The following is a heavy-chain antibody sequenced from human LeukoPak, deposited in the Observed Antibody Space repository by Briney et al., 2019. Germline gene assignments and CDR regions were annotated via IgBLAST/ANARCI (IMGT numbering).Heavy chain of an antibody. D-gene: IGHD3-3*01. Sequence: GGSLRLSCAASGFTFNKYAIHWVRQAPGKGLERVAVISSDGTNKYHTDSVQGRFIISRENSKNTLYLQMNSLRAEDTAVYYCARSPDYDFWTHYFDYWGQGILVTVSS. CDR3: ARSPDYDFWTHYFDY. V-gene: IGHV3-30*04. J-gene: IGHJ4*02. CDR2: ISSDGTNK. CDR1: GFTFNKYA.